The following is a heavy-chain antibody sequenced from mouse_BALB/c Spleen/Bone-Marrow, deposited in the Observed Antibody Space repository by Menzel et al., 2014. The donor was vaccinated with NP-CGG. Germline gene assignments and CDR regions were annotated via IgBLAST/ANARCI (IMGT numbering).Heavy chain of an antibody. D-gene: IGHD2-3*01. Sequence: QVQLQQPSGAELAKPGASVKMSCKASGYAFTDYWMHWVKQRPGQGLEWLGYINPSTGYTEYNQKFKDKATLTADKSSSTAYMQLNSLTSEDSAVYYCARFYDGYYLPLDYWGQGTTLTVSS. CDR2: INPSTGYT. CDR1: GYAFTDYW. J-gene: IGHJ2*01. V-gene: IGHV1-7*01. CDR3: ARFYDGYYLPLDY.